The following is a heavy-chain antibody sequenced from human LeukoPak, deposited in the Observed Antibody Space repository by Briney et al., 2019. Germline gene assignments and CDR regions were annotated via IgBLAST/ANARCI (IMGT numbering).Heavy chain of an antibody. D-gene: IGHD4-11*01. V-gene: IGHV3-30*18. Sequence: PGRSLRLSCAASGFTFSSYGIHWVRQAPGKGLEWVAVISYDGSNKFYADSVKGRFTISRDNSKNPLFLQMDSLRPEDTAVYYCAKDWGEATVTNWFDHWGQGTLVTVSS. CDR3: AKDWGEATVTNWFDH. CDR2: ISYDGSNK. CDR1: GFTFSSYG. J-gene: IGHJ5*02.